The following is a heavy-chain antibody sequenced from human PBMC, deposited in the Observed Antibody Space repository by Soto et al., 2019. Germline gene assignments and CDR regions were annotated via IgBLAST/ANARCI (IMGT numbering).Heavy chain of an antibody. J-gene: IGHJ6*01. CDR2: MNPNSGNT. V-gene: IGHV1-8*02. CDR1: RGIFSSYD. Sequence: ASVKVSCKAPRGIFSSYDINWVRQATGQGLEWMGWMNPNSGNTGYVQKFQGRVTMTRNSSISTAYMELSSLRSEDTAVYFCARERRGMDVWGQGTTVTVSS. CDR3: ARERRGMDV.